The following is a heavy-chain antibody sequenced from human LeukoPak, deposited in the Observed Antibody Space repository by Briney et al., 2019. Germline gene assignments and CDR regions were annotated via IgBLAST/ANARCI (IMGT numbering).Heavy chain of an antibody. CDR3: ARDRGSGSGLDY. CDR1: GGSISSYY. CDR2: IYNSGST. D-gene: IGHD3-10*01. J-gene: IGHJ4*02. Sequence: SETLSLTCSVSGGSISSYYWSWIRQPPGKGLEWIGYIYNSGSTNYNPSLKSRVTISVDTSKNQFSLKLNSVTAADTAVYYCARDRGSGSGLDYWGQGTLVTVSS. V-gene: IGHV4-59*01.